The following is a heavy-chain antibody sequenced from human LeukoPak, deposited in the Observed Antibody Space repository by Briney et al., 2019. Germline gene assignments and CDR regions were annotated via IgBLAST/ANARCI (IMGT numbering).Heavy chain of an antibody. CDR2: IYPGDSDT. V-gene: IGHV5-51*01. Sequence: GESLKISCKGSGYKFNNYWIGWVRQMPGKGLEWMGIIYPGDSDTRYSPSFQGQVTMSADKSITTAYLQWSSLKASDTAMYYCARRRAAGTYDPWGQGTLVTASS. J-gene: IGHJ5*02. CDR1: GYKFNNYW. D-gene: IGHD6-13*01. CDR3: ARRRAAGTYDP.